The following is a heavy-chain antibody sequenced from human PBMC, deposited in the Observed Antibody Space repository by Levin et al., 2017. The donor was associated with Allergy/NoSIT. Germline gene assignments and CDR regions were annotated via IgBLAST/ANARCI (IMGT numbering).Heavy chain of an antibody. CDR3: AKDHSIAVAGSHIDY. CDR1: GFTFSSYA. D-gene: IGHD6-19*01. Sequence: GESLKISCAASGFTFSSYAMSWVRQAPGKGLEWVSAISGSGGSTYYADSVKGRFTISRDNSKNTLYLQMNSLRAEDTAVYYCAKDHSIAVAGSHIDYWGQGTLVTVSS. J-gene: IGHJ4*02. V-gene: IGHV3-23*01. CDR2: ISGSGGST.